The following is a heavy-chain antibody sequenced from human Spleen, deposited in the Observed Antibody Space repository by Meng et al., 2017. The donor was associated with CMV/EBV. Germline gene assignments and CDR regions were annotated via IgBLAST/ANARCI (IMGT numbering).Heavy chain of an antibody. Sequence: GESLKISCAASGLTLRSSGMHWVRQVPGKGLEWVTFIGTGETPKYYGDSVKGRFTISRDNSKSTVYLQMGRLRAEDPAVYYCVKGRRISSQRNYYYYGLDVWGQGTTVTVSS. D-gene: IGHD2-15*01. V-gene: IGHV3-30*02. CDR1: GLTLRSSG. CDR2: IGTGETPK. J-gene: IGHJ6*02. CDR3: VKGRRISSQRNYYYYGLDV.